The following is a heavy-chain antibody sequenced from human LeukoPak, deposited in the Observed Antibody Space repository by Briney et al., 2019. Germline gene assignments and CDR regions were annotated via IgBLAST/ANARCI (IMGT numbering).Heavy chain of an antibody. Sequence: GGSLRLSCAASGFTFSSYAMSWVRQAPGKGLEWVSAISGSGGSTYYADSVKGRFTISRDNSKNTLYLQMNSLRAEDTAVYYCAKDHEQWLVAGYFDYWAREPWSPSPQ. CDR3: AKDHEQWLVAGYFDY. CDR1: GFTFSSYA. V-gene: IGHV3-23*01. D-gene: IGHD6-19*01. J-gene: IGHJ4*02. CDR2: ISGSGGST.